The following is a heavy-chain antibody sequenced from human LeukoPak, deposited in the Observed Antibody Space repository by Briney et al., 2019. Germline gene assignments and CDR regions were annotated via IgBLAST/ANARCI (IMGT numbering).Heavy chain of an antibody. CDR2: ISGSGGST. D-gene: IGHD3-22*01. V-gene: IGHV3-23*01. CDR3: AKQYYYDRSGYLSPYY. Sequence: GGSLRLSCAASGFTFSSYAMSWVRQAPGKGLEWVSAISGSGGSTYYADSVKGRFTISRDNSKNTLYLQMNSLRAEDTAVYYCAKQYYYDRSGYLSPYYWGQGTLVTVSS. J-gene: IGHJ4*02. CDR1: GFTFSSYA.